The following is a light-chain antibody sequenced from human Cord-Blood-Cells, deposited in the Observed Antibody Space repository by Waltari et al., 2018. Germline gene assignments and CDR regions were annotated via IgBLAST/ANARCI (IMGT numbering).Light chain of an antibody. Sequence: EIVLTQSPGTLSLSPGERATISCRASQSVSSSYLAWYQQKPGQAPRLLIYGASSRATGIPYRFSGSGSGTDFTLTISRLEPEDFAVYYCQQYGSSPWTFGQGTKVEIK. CDR2: GAS. J-gene: IGKJ1*01. CDR3: QQYGSSPWT. CDR1: QSVSSSY. V-gene: IGKV3-20*01.